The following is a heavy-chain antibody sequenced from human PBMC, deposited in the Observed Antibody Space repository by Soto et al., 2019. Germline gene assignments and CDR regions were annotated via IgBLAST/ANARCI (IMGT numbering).Heavy chain of an antibody. V-gene: IGHV4-39*01. Sequence: QLQLQESGPGLVKPSETLSLTCTVSGGSISSSSYYWGWIRQPPGKGLEWIGSIYYSGSTYYNPSLKSRLTISVDTSKNQFSLKLSSVTAADTAVYYCARHGSSDSAPAILWFYWGQGTLVTVSS. D-gene: IGHD2-2*02. CDR2: IYYSGST. J-gene: IGHJ4*02. CDR1: GGSISSSSYY. CDR3: ARHGSSDSAPAILWFY.